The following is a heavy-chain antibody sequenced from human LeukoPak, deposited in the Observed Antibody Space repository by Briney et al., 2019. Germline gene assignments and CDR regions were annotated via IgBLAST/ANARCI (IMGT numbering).Heavy chain of an antibody. CDR3: ATARESPRYSSGWYGFDP. V-gene: IGHV1-58*02. Sequence: SVKVSCKASGFIFTSSAMQWVRQARGQRLEWIGWIVVGSGNTNYAQKFQERVTITRDMSTSTAYMELSSLRSEDTAVYYCATARESPRYSSGWYGFDPWGQGTLVTVSS. D-gene: IGHD6-19*01. CDR1: GFIFTSSA. J-gene: IGHJ5*02. CDR2: IVVGSGNT.